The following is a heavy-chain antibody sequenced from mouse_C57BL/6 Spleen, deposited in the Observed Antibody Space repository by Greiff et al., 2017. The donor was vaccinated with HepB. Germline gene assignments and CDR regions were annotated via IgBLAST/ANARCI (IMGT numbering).Heavy chain of an antibody. D-gene: IGHD1-1*01. CDR1: GYTFTSYW. J-gene: IGHJ1*03. CDR3: VRYCYGSNFDV. CDR2: IDPSDSYT. Sequence: QVQLQQPGAELVKPGASVKLSCKASGYTFTSYWMQWVKQRPGQGLEWIGEIDPSDSYTNYNQKFKGKATLTVDTSSSTAYMQLRSLTSEDSAVYYCVRYCYGSNFDVWGTGTTVTVSS. V-gene: IGHV1-50*01.